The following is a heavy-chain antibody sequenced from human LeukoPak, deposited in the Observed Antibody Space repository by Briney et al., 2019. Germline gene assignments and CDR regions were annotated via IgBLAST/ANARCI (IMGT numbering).Heavy chain of an antibody. CDR1: GYSFTSYW. CDR2: IDPSDSYT. CDR3: ARQPHLTGPPDY. J-gene: IGHJ4*02. V-gene: IGHV5-10-1*01. D-gene: IGHD3-9*01. Sequence: GESLKISCKGSGYSFTSYWISWVCQMPGKGLEWMGRIDPSDSYTNYSPSFQGHVTISADKSISTAYLQWSSLKASDTAMYYCARQPHLTGPPDYWGQGTLVTVSS.